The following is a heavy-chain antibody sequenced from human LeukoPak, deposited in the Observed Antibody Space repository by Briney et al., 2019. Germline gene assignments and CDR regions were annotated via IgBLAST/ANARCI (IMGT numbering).Heavy chain of an antibody. CDR3: ARDWGQQLVQDWYFDY. V-gene: IGHV4-39*02. J-gene: IGHJ4*02. D-gene: IGHD6-13*01. Sequence: PSETLSLTCTVSGGSISSSSYYWGWIRQSPGKGLEWIGSAYYSGSPYYDPSLKSRVTISVDTSKNQFSLKLSSVTAADTAVYYCARDWGQQLVQDWYFDYWGQGTLVTVSS. CDR2: AYYSGSP. CDR1: GGSISSSSYY.